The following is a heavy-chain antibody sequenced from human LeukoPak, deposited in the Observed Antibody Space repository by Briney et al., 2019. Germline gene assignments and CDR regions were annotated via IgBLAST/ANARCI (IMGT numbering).Heavy chain of an antibody. V-gene: IGHV3-74*01. CDR1: GFTLSSYR. J-gene: IGHJ4*02. CDR2: VNDDGSAT. Sequence: GGSLRLSCVASGFTLSSYRMHWVRQAPGKGLVWVSGVNDDGSATYYADSVKGRFTISRDSAKNTLYLQMNSLRAEDTALYYCATVSDYWGQGTLVTVSS. CDR3: ATVSDY.